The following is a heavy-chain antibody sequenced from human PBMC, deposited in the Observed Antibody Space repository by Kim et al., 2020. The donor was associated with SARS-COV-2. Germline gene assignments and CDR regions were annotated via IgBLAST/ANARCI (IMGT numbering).Heavy chain of an antibody. D-gene: IGHD6-19*01. CDR3: ARRAGGIAVAGTRRWFDP. V-gene: IGHV4-34*01. J-gene: IGHJ5*02. Sequence: KSRVTRAVDTSKNQFSLKLSSVTAADTAVYYCARRAGGIAVAGTRRWFDPWGQGTLVTVSS.